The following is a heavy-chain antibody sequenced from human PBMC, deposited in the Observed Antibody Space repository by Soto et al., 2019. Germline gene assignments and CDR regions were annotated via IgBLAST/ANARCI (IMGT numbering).Heavy chain of an antibody. CDR1: GFTFSSYS. Sequence: EVQLVESGGGLVNPGGSLRLSCAASGFTFSSYSMNWVRQAPGKGLEWVSSISSSSSYIYYADSVKGRFTISKDNAKNSLYLQMNSLRAEDTAVDYRARATDYGAYAFDYWGQGTLVTVSS. J-gene: IGHJ4*02. D-gene: IGHD4-17*01. CDR2: ISSSSSYI. CDR3: ARATDYGAYAFDY. V-gene: IGHV3-21*01.